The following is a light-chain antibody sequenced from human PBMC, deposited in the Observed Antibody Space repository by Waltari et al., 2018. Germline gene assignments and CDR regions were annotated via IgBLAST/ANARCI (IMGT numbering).Light chain of an antibody. CDR3: AAWDDKLGGRWE. J-gene: IGLJ2*01. V-gene: IGLV1-47*01. CDR1: SSNIGSNV. CDR2: RNG. Sequence: QSVLTQPPSASGTPGQRVTTSCSGSSSNIGSNVVNWYQQVPGTTPKLLIYRNGQRPSGVPDRFSGAKSGTSASLAISGLRSEDEADYYCAAWDDKLGGRWEFGGGTKLTVL.